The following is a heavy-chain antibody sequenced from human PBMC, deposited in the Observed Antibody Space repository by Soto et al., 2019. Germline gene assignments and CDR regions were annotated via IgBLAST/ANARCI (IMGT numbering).Heavy chain of an antibody. CDR3: XXXIDATTVTSLDY. J-gene: IGHJ4*02. Sequence: VQLVQSGAEVKKPGASVQVSCKASGYTFTRCAMHWVRQAPGQRLEWMGWINAGNGDTKYSQKFQGRVTITRDTSATTAYMDLSSLTFEDTAXXXXXXXIDATTVTSLDYWGQGTLVTVSS. CDR2: INAGNGDT. D-gene: IGHD4-17*01. V-gene: IGHV1-3*01. CDR1: GYTFTRCA.